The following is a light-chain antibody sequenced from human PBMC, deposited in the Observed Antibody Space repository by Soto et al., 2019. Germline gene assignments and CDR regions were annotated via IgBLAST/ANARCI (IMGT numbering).Light chain of an antibody. Sequence: GSLFVNTEERATLSCRASQSVSSNLAWYQQKPGQAPRLLIYGASTRATGIPARFSGSGSGTEFTLTISSLQSEDFAVYYCQQYNNWLETFGQGTKVDI. V-gene: IGKV3-15*01. CDR1: QSVSSN. CDR2: GAS. CDR3: QQYNNWLET. J-gene: IGKJ1*01.